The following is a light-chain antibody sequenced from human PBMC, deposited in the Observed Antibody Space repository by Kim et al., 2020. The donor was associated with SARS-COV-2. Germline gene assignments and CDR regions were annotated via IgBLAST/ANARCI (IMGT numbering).Light chain of an antibody. CDR3: CSYAGSSTWV. J-gene: IGLJ3*02. CDR2: EGN. CDR1: SRDLGSYNL. Sequence: QSALTQTASVSGSPGQSITISCTGTSRDLGSYNLVSWYQQHPGKTPKLMIYEGNRRPLGVSNRFSGSKSGTTASLTISGLQAEDEADYYCCSYAGSSTWVFGGGTKLTVL. V-gene: IGLV2-23*01.